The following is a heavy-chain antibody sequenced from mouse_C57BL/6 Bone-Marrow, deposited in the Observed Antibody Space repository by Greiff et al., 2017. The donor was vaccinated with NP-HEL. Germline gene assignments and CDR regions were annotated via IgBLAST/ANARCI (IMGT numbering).Heavy chain of an antibody. CDR2: INPGSGGT. V-gene: IGHV1-54*01. J-gene: IGHJ2*01. CDR1: GYAFTNYL. Sequence: QVQLQQSGAELVRPGTSVKVSCTASGYAFTNYLLEWVKQRPGQGLEWIGVINPGSGGTNYNEKFKGKATLTADKSSSTAYMQLSSLTSEDSAVYFCARWDYGSSYWGQGTTLTVSS. CDR3: ARWDYGSSY. D-gene: IGHD1-1*01.